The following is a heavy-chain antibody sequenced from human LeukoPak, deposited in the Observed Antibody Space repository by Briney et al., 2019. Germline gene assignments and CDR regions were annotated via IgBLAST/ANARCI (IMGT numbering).Heavy chain of an antibody. CDR2: INWNGGST. CDR1: GFTFDDYG. V-gene: IGHV3-20*01. Sequence: PGGSLRLSCAASGFTFDDYGMSWVRQAPGKGLEWVSGINWNGGSTAHAGSVKGRFTISRDNAKNSLYLQMNRLRAEDTALYHCARRGPGGWFDPWGQGTLVTVSS. D-gene: IGHD1-26*01. J-gene: IGHJ5*02. CDR3: ARRGPGGWFDP.